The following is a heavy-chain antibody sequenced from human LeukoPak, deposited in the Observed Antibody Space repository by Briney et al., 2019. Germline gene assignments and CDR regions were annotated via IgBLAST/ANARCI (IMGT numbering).Heavy chain of an antibody. D-gene: IGHD1-26*01. CDR2: IYPSGNT. CDR1: GGSISSYY. V-gene: IGHV4-4*07. CDR3: ARHVWEKAQKRYYYYMDV. Sequence: PSETLSLTCTVSGGSISSYYWSWIRQPAGKGLEWIGRIYPSGNTDYNPSLKSRVTMSVDTSKNQFSLKLSSVTAADTAVYYCARHVWEKAQKRYYYYMDVWGKGTTVTVSS. J-gene: IGHJ6*03.